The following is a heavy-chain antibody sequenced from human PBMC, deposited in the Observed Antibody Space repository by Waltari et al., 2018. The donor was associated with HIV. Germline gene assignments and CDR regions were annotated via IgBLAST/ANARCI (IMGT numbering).Heavy chain of an antibody. CDR1: GFVFKNFF. CDR2: IRGSGGGT. J-gene: IGHJ6*02. D-gene: IGHD6-13*01. Sequence: EVRLLESGGGLARPGGSLRLSCTASGFVFKNFFFGWFHQDPGEGLGWVSAIRGSGGGTYYADSVQGRFTISRDGSENTLYLQMNILRAEDTAVYYCAKGIARGAGLYYYGRDDWGQGTTVTVSS. CDR3: AKGIARGAGLYYYGRDD. V-gene: IGHV3-23*01.